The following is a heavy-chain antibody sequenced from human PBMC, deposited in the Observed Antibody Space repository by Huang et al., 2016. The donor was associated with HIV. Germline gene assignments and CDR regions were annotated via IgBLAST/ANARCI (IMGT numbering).Heavy chain of an antibody. CDR1: GFTFSSYA. V-gene: IGHV3-30-3*01. CDR3: ARGPLRGGGYFDL. D-gene: IGHD3-10*01. CDR2: ISFDGSNK. J-gene: IGHJ2*01. Sequence: QVQLVESGGGVVQPGRSLRLSCAASGFTFSSYAIHWVRQAPGKGLEWVAVISFDGSNKYYADSVKGRFTISRDNSKNTLYLQMNSLRAEDTAVYYCARGPLRGGGYFDLWGRGTLVTVSS.